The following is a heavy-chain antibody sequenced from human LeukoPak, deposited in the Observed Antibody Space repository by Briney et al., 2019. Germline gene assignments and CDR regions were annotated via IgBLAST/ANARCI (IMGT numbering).Heavy chain of an antibody. CDR3: ARQIQRWFDP. CDR2: IHPSGST. V-gene: IGHV4-38-2*02. Sequence: SETLSLTCSVSGSSINSAYYWGWIRQPPGKGLEWIGTIHPSGSTSYNPSLRSRVTISVDASKNQFSLNLISVTAADTAVYYCARQIQRWFDPWGQGTLVTVSS. J-gene: IGHJ5*02. CDR1: GSSINSAYY.